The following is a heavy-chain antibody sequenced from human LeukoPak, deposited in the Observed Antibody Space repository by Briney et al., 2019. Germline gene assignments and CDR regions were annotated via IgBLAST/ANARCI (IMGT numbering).Heavy chain of an antibody. D-gene: IGHD6-19*01. CDR3: AKPGSSGWHLFFDY. Sequence: GGSLRLSCAASGFTFSSYGMHWVRQAPGKGLEWVAVIPYDGSNKYYADSVKGRFTISRDNSKNTLYLQMNSLRAEDTAVYYCAKPGSSGWHLFFDYWGQGTLVTVSS. J-gene: IGHJ4*02. V-gene: IGHV3-30*18. CDR2: IPYDGSNK. CDR1: GFTFSSYG.